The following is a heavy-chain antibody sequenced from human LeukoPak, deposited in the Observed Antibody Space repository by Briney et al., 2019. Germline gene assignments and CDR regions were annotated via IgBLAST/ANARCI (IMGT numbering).Heavy chain of an antibody. CDR1: GYTFTGYY. D-gene: IGHD3-10*01. V-gene: IGHV1-2*02. J-gene: IGHJ4*02. Sequence: GASVKVSCKASGYTFTGYYMHWVRQAPGQGLEWMGWIYPNSGGTNYAQKFQGRVTMTRDTSISTAYMELSRLRADDTAVYYCARGPYYGSGRRGYYFDYWGQGTLVTVSS. CDR3: ARGPYYGSGRRGYYFDY. CDR2: IYPNSGGT.